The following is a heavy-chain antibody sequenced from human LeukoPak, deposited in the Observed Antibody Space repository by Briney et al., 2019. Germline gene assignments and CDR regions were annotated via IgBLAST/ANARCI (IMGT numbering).Heavy chain of an antibody. D-gene: IGHD6-13*01. Sequence: GASVKVSCKVSGYTLTELSMHWVRQAPGKGLEWMGGFDPEDGETIYAQKFQGRVTMTEDTSTGTAYMELSSLRSEDTAVYYCAADDGQQQLVRHYWGQGTLVTVSS. CDR3: AADDGQQQLVRHY. CDR1: GYTLTELS. V-gene: IGHV1-24*01. CDR2: FDPEDGET. J-gene: IGHJ4*02.